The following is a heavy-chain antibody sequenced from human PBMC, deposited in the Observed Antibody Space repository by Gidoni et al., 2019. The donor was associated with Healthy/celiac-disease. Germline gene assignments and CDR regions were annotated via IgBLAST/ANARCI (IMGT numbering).Heavy chain of an antibody. D-gene: IGHD4-4*01. CDR2: ITYDGSNK. Sequence: QVQLVEPGGGVVQPGRSLRLSFAASGFTFSTYGMHWVRQAPGKGLEWVAVITYDGSNKYYADSVKGRFTISRDNSKNTLYLQMNSLRAEDTAVYYCANLVTPPYYYYYGMDVWGQGTTVTVSS. V-gene: IGHV3-30*18. J-gene: IGHJ6*02. CDR1: GFTFSTYG. CDR3: ANLVTPPYYYYYGMDV.